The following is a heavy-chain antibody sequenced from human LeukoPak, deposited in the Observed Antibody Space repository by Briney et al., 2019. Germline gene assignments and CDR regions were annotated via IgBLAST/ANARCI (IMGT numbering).Heavy chain of an antibody. D-gene: IGHD3-10*01. J-gene: IGHJ6*02. CDR3: ARHHRVGGSSSYGMDV. CDR1: GGSISSSSYS. V-gene: IGHV4-39*01. Sequence: SETLSLTCTVSGGSISSSSYSWGWIRQPPGKGLEWIGSIYYSGSTYYNPSLKSRVTISVDTSKNQFSLKLSSVTAADTAVYYCARHHRVGGSSSYGMDVWGQGTTVTVSS. CDR2: IYYSGST.